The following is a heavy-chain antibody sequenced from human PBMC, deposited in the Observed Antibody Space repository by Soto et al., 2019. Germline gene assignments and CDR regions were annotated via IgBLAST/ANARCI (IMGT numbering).Heavy chain of an antibody. CDR1: GFSLSTSGVG. CDR2: IYWDDDK. V-gene: IGHV2-5*02. J-gene: IGHJ4*02. Sequence: QITLKESGPPLVKPTQTLTLTCTFSGFSLSTSGVGVGWIRQPPGKALEWLALIYWDDDKRYSPSLKSRLTITKDTSKNQVVLTMTNMDPVDTATYYCAHSSYYYDSSGYYVETYYFDYWGQGTLVTVSS. CDR3: AHSSYYYDSSGYYVETYYFDY. D-gene: IGHD3-22*01.